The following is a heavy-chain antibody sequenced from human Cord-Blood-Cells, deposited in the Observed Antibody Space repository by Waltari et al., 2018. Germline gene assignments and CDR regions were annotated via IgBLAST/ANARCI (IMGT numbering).Heavy chain of an antibody. CDR3: ARAMDWGSGAFDI. Sequence: QVQLVQSGAEVKKPGASVKVSCKASGYTFTGYYWPWVRTAPGQGLEWMGWINPNSGGTNYAQKFQGWVTMTRDTSISTAYMELSRLRSDDTAVYYCARAMDWGSGAFDIWGQGTMVTVSS. J-gene: IGHJ3*02. CDR2: INPNSGGT. V-gene: IGHV1-2*04. D-gene: IGHD7-27*01. CDR1: GYTFTGYY.